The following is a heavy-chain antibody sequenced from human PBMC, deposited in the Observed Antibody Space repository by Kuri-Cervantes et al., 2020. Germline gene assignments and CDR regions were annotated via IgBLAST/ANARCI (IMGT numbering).Heavy chain of an antibody. Sequence: ASVNVSCKASGYTFIDYYIHWVRQAPGHGLEWMGWISADKGDTKYAQKFQGRVTMTTDTSTSTAYMELRSLRSDDTAVYYCARENGKSYAYSLDYWGQGTLVTVSS. CDR1: GYTFIDYY. V-gene: IGHV1-18*01. CDR2: ISADKGDT. J-gene: IGHJ4*02. D-gene: IGHD5-18*01. CDR3: ARENGKSYAYSLDY.